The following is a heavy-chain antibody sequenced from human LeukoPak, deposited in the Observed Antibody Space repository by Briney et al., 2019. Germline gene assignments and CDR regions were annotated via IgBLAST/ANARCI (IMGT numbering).Heavy chain of an antibody. CDR1: GFTFTTYA. CDR2: ITAGGGGT. D-gene: IGHD1-1*01. CDR3: AKSLLTTATGTGRAFDI. V-gene: IGHV3-23*01. Sequence: GGSLKLSCATSGFTFTTYAMAWVRQAPGKGLEWVAAITAGGGGTYYADPVKGRFTISRDNSKNTLYLQMNSLRAEDSAEYYCAKSLLTTATGTGRAFDIWGQGTMVTVSA. J-gene: IGHJ3*02.